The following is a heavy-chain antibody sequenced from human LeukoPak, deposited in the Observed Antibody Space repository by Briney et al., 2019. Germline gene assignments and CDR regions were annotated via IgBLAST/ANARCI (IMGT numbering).Heavy chain of an antibody. J-gene: IGHJ4*02. CDR3: ARADRGYCSSSTCYILDY. CDR1: GFTFSSYG. CDR2: ISYDGSNE. V-gene: IGHV3-30*19. D-gene: IGHD2-2*01. Sequence: PGGSLRLSCAASGFTFSSYGMHWVRQAPGKGLEWVAVISYDGSNEYYGDSVKGRFTISRDNSKNTLYLQMNSLRAEDTAVYYCARADRGYCSSSTCYILDYWGQGTLVTVSS.